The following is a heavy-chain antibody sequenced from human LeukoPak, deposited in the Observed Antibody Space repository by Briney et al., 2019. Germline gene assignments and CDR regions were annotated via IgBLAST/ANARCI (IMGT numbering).Heavy chain of an antibody. CDR2: IYYSGST. D-gene: IGHD3-3*01. J-gene: IGHJ6*04. CDR3: ARGPLRFRYGMDV. V-gene: IGHV4-59*01. CDR1: GGSISSYY. Sequence: SETLSLTCTVSGGSISSYYWSWIRQPPGKGLGWIGYIYYSGSTNYNPSLKSRVTISVGTSKIQFSLKLSSVTAADTAVYYCARGPLRFRYGMDVWGKGTTVTVSS.